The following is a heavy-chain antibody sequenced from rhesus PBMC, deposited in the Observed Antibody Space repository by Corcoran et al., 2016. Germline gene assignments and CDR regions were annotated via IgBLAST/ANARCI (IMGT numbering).Heavy chain of an antibody. CDR3: VRERPGNSYRQYFDY. Sequence: QMQLQESGPGLVKPSETLSLTCGVSGGSISSSNWWSWIRQAPGKGLEWIARISGSTGSTDYNSSLKSRVTISKDTSKNTFSLELRSVTAADTAVYYCVRERPGNSYRQYFDYWGQGVLVTVSS. D-gene: IGHD5-12*01. V-gene: IGHV4S19*01. CDR2: ISGSTGST. J-gene: IGHJ4*01. CDR1: GGSISSSNW.